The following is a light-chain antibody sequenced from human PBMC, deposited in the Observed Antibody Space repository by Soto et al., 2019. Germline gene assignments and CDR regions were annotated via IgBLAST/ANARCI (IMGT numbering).Light chain of an antibody. CDR2: GAS. CDR1: QRVSND. J-gene: IGKJ5*01. CDR3: QQYNSWPPIT. Sequence: EIVMTQSPATLSVSPVERATLSCRASQRVSNDFAWYQQKPGQAPRLLIYGASTRATGIPARFSGSGSGTEFTLTISSLQSEDFVVYYCQQYNSWPPITFGQGTRLEIK. V-gene: IGKV3-15*01.